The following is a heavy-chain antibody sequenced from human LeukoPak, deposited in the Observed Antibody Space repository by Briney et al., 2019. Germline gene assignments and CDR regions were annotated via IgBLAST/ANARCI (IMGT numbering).Heavy chain of an antibody. D-gene: IGHD5-18*01. V-gene: IGHV4-30-4*08. J-gene: IGHJ5*02. CDR3: AATASNWFDP. Sequence: SETLSLTCTVSGGSISSGDFYWTWICQPPGKGLEWIGYIYYSGNTYYNPSLKSRVTISVDTSKNQFSLKLSSVTAADTAVYYCAATASNWFDPWGQGTLVTVSS. CDR2: IYYSGNT. CDR1: GGSISSGDFY.